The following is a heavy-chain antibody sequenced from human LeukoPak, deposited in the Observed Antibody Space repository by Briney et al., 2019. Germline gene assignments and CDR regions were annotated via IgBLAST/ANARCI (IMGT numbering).Heavy chain of an antibody. CDR1: GFTFSSYS. Sequence: GGSLRLSCAASGFTFSSYSMNWVRQAPGKGLEWVSSISSSSSYIYYADSVKGRFTISRDNAKNSLYLQMNSLRAEDTAVYYCGKPSGGDWFIDYWGQGTLVTVSS. V-gene: IGHV3-21*01. CDR2: ISSSSSYI. J-gene: IGHJ4*02. D-gene: IGHD2-21*02. CDR3: GKPSGGDWFIDY.